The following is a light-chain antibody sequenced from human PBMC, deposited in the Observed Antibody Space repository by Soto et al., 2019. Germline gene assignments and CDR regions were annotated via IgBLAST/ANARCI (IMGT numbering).Light chain of an antibody. Sequence: VLTQPRSVSGSPGQSVTISCTGTSSDVGAYNYVSWYQQHPGKAPKLMTYDVSKRPSGVPDRFSGSKSGNTASLTISGLQAEDEADYYCCSYADNYSYVFGTGTKVTVL. V-gene: IGLV2-11*01. J-gene: IGLJ1*01. CDR1: SSDVGAYNY. CDR2: DVS. CDR3: CSYADNYSYV.